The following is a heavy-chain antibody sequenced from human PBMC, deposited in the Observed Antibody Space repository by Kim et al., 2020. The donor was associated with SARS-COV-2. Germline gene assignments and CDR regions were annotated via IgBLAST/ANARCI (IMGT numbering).Heavy chain of an antibody. CDR2: ISYDTTYT. CDR3: AKRSVTNWFES. Sequence: GGSLRLSCAASGFALTSYMAWVRQAPGKGLEWISEISYDTTYTHYADSVKGRFTISRDNSKDAIHLQMNRLRVEDTAVYYCAKRSVTNWFESWGQGILVTVSS. D-gene: IGHD4-17*01. CDR1: GFALTSY. J-gene: IGHJ5*01. V-gene: IGHV3-23*01.